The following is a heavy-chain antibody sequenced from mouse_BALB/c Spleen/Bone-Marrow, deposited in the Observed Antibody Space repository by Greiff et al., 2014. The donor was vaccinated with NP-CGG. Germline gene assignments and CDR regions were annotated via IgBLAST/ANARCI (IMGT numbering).Heavy chain of an antibody. Sequence: EVQRVESGAELVKPGASVKLSCTASGFNIKDTYMHWVKQRPEQGLEWIGRIDPANGNTKYDPKLQGKATITADTSSNTAYLQLSSLTSEDTAVYYCATYCYGSSWGFAYWGQGTLVTVSA. V-gene: IGHV14-3*02. CDR2: IDPANGNT. D-gene: IGHD1-1*01. CDR1: GFNIKDTY. CDR3: ATYCYGSSWGFAY. J-gene: IGHJ3*01.